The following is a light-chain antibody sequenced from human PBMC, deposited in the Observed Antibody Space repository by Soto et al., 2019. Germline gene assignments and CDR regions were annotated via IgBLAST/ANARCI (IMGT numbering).Light chain of an antibody. J-gene: IGKJ4*01. CDR1: QGITNS. CDR3: RQYKSYPIT. Sequence: DIQMTQSPSSLSASVGDRVNITCRASQGITNSLDWFQQKPGKAPKSLIYAVSSLRSGVPSRFGGSGSGTDFTLTISRLQPEDFATYYCRQYKSYPITFGGGTKVEMK. CDR2: AVS. V-gene: IGKV1-16*01.